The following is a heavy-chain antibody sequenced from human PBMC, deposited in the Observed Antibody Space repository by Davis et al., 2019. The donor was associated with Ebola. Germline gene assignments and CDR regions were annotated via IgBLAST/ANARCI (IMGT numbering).Heavy chain of an antibody. D-gene: IGHD1-1*01. CDR2: IKQDRSEK. J-gene: IGHJ6*04. V-gene: IGHV3-7*01. CDR3: ARGGLQLVREYYYYYGMDV. Sequence: GESLKISCAASGFTFSAYWMSWVRQAPGKGLEWVANIKQDRSEKYYVDSVKGRFTISRDNAKNSLYLQMNSLRAEDTAVYYCARGGLQLVREYYYYYGMDVWGKGTTVTVSS. CDR1: GFTFSAYW.